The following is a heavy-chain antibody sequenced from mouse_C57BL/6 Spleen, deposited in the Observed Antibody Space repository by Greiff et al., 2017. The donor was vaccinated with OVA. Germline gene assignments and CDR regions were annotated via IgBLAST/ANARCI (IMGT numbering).Heavy chain of an antibody. J-gene: IGHJ2*01. V-gene: IGHV5-6*01. CDR2: ISSGGSYT. Sequence: DVQLVESGGDLVKPGGSLKLSCAASGFTFSSYGMSWVRQTPDKRLEWVATISSGGSYTYYPDSVKGRFTISRDNAKNTLYLQMSSLKSEDTAMYYCARDDGYYDYWGQGTTLTVSS. D-gene: IGHD2-3*01. CDR3: ARDDGYYDY. CDR1: GFTFSSYG.